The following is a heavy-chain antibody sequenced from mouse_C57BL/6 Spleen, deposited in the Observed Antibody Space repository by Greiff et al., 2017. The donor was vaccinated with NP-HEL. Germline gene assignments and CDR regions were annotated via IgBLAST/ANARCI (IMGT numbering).Heavy chain of an antibody. J-gene: IGHJ2*01. Sequence: LVESGASVKIPCKASGYTFTDYNMDWVKQSHGKSLEWIGDINPNNGGTIYNQKFKGKATLTVDKSSSTAYMELRSLTSEDTAVYYCARHYGHYFDYWGQGTTLTVSS. V-gene: IGHV1-18*01. CDR1: GYTFTDYN. CDR3: ARHYGHYFDY. CDR2: INPNNGGT. D-gene: IGHD1-1*01.